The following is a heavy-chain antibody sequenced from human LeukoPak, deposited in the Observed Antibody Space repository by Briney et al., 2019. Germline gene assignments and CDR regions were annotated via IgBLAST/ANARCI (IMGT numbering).Heavy chain of an antibody. V-gene: IGHV4-59*01. D-gene: IGHD6-19*01. CDR3: AGGQQWLAFDY. CDR1: GGSINNYY. Sequence: SETLSLTCTVSGGSINNYYWSWIRQPPGKGLERIGYIHYSGSTNYNPSLKSRVTISVYTSKTQFSLKLTSVTAADTAVYYCAGGQQWLAFDYWGQGTLVIVSS. J-gene: IGHJ4*02. CDR2: IHYSGST.